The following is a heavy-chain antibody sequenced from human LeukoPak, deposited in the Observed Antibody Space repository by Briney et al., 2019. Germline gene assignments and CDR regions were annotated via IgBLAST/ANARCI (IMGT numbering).Heavy chain of an antibody. CDR3: AKTSVGEGRIIGSGYFDN. CDR2: ISGSGTVT. D-gene: IGHD2-15*01. V-gene: IGHV3-23*01. CDR1: GFTFSNHA. Sequence: GGSLRLSCAASGFTFSNHAMNWVRQAPGKGLEWVSIISGSGTVTYYADSVKGRFTVSRDNSKNTLFLQMNSLRAEDTAIYYCAKTSVGEGRIIGSGYFDNWGQGTLVTVSS. J-gene: IGHJ4*02.